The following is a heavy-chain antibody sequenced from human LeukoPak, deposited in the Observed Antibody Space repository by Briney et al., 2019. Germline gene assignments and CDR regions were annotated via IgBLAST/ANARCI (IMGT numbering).Heavy chain of an antibody. CDR3: AGQSYDILTGHKNGEFDY. Sequence: SETLSLTCGVYGGSFSDYYWSWIRQPPGKGLEWIGEINHSGRANYNPSLKSRVTISVDTSKNQFSLKLSSVTAADTAIYYCAGQSYDILTGHKNGEFDYWGQGTLVTVSS. CDR2: INHSGRA. CDR1: GGSFSDYY. J-gene: IGHJ4*02. D-gene: IGHD3-9*01. V-gene: IGHV4-34*01.